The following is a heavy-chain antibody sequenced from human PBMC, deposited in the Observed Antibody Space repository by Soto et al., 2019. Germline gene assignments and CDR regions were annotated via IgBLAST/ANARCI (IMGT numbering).Heavy chain of an antibody. D-gene: IGHD3-22*01. V-gene: IGHV1-3*01. CDR3: AYDIRATPRGKVLCY. Sequence: QVQLVQSGTEVMKPGASVKVSCKASGYTSTNYGMHWVRQAPGQRLEWMGWINAGSGNTKYSQKFQGRRTIRIDTSANPDYMQLSSLRAKYTALYYCAYDIRATPRGKVLCYCGQVALVT. J-gene: IGHJ4*02. CDR2: INAGSGNT. CDR1: GYTSTNYG.